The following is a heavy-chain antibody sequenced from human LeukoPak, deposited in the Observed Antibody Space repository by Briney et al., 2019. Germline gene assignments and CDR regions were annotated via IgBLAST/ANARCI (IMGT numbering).Heavy chain of an antibody. CDR1: GFTFSSYW. D-gene: IGHD3-10*01. J-gene: IGHJ5*02. V-gene: IGHV3-7*01. CDR2: IKQDGSEK. CDR3: ARDGAQKRFYYNP. Sequence: PGGSLRLSCAASGFTFSSYWMSWVRQAPGKGLEWVANIKQDGSEKYYVDSVKGRFTISRDNAKNSLYLQVNSLRAEDTGVYYCARDGAQKRFYYNPWGKEPLVTVPS.